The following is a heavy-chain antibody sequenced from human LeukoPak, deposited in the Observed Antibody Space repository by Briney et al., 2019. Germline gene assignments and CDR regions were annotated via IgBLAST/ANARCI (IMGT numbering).Heavy chain of an antibody. Sequence: KPSETLSLTCTVSGGSISSYYWSWIRQPPGKGLEWIGYIYYSGSTNYNPSLKSRVTISVDTSKNQFSLKLSSVTAADTAVYYCAIISGYCSSTRCYPAYDAFDIWGQGTMVTVSS. J-gene: IGHJ3*02. D-gene: IGHD2-2*01. CDR3: AIISGYCSSTRCYPAYDAFDI. CDR2: IYYSGST. CDR1: GGSISSYY. V-gene: IGHV4-59*08.